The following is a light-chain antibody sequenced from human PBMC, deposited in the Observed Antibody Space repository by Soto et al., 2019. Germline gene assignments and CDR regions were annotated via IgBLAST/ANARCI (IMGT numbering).Light chain of an antibody. CDR1: QSVSSN. V-gene: IGKV3-15*01. Sequence: EGEMTQSPSALSVSPGERATRSCRASQSVSSNLAWYQQKPGQAPTLLIYGASSRATGIPARFSGSGSCREFTRTIISLQSEDFSVYYCQQHNNWSPVTFGQGTRLEIK. J-gene: IGKJ5*01. CDR2: GAS. CDR3: QQHNNWSPVT.